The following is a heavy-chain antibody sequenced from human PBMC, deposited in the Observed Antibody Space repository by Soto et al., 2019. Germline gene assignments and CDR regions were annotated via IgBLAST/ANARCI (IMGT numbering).Heavy chain of an antibody. Sequence: SSETLSLTCTVSGGSISSGGYFWSWIRQHPGKGLEWIGYIYYSGSAYYNPSLKSRVTISVDTSKNQFSLKLSSVTAADTAVYYCARDRSYYDSSGYSPFDYWGQGTLVT. J-gene: IGHJ4*02. CDR2: IYYSGSA. V-gene: IGHV4-31*03. D-gene: IGHD3-22*01. CDR3: ARDRSYYDSSGYSPFDY. CDR1: GGSISSGGYF.